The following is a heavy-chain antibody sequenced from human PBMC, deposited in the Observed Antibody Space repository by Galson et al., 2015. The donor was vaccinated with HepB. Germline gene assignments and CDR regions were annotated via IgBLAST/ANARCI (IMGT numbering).Heavy chain of an antibody. J-gene: IGHJ3*02. CDR3: ATAKFGSGAYWTFDI. D-gene: IGHD4/OR15-4a*01. V-gene: IGHV3-48*04. Sequence: SLRLSCAASESTFSSYTMNWVRQTPGKGLQWASYISTNGATIHYADSVKGRFTIARDNAKNTMWLQMNSLRAEDTAVYYCATAKFGSGAYWTFDIWGQGTLVTVSS. CDR2: ISTNGATI. CDR1: ESTFSSYT.